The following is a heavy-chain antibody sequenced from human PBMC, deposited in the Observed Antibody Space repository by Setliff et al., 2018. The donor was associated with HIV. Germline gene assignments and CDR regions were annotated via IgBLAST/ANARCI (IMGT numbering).Heavy chain of an antibody. CDR2: IYYSGNP. CDR3: ARGFDYAQRPPLYYFDS. J-gene: IGHJ4*02. D-gene: IGHD2-2*01. CDR1: GGSISSGYYY. V-gene: IGHV4-31*03. Sequence: SETLSLTCTVSGGSISSGYYYWSWIRQHPGKGLEWIGYIYYSGNPFYNPSLRSRVTISLDTSKNQFSLKLSSGTAAYTAVYYCARGFDYAQRPPLYYFDSGGQGTLVTVSA.